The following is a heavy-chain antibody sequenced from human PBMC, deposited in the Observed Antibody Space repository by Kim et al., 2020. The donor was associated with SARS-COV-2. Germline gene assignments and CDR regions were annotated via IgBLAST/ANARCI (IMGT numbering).Heavy chain of an antibody. CDR1: GFTFDDYA. Sequence: GGSLRLSCAASGFTFDDYAMHWVRQAPGKGLEWVSLISWDGGSTYYADSVKGRFTISRDNSKNSLYLQMNSLRAEDTALYYCAKGKGGRGVIDWFDPWGQGTLVTVSS. D-gene: IGHD3-10*01. V-gene: IGHV3-43D*03. CDR2: ISWDGGST. J-gene: IGHJ5*02. CDR3: AKGKGGRGVIDWFDP.